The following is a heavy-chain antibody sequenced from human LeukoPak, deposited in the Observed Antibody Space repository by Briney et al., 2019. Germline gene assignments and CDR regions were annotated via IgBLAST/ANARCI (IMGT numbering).Heavy chain of an antibody. Sequence: PSGTLSLTCAVSGGSINSSGYYWGWIRQPPGKGLEWIGSSYYSGSTYYNPSLKSRVTVSVDTSKNQFSLKLTSVTAADTAVYYCARIIGTRSYYFDCWGQGTLVTVSS. CDR3: ARIIGTRSYYFDC. J-gene: IGHJ4*02. D-gene: IGHD3-10*01. CDR1: GGSINSSGYY. V-gene: IGHV4-39*01. CDR2: SYYSGST.